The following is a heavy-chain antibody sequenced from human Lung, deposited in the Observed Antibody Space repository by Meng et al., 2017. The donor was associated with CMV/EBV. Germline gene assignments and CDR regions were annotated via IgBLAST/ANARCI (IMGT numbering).Heavy chain of an antibody. CDR3: SRGDSNGPLY. V-gene: IGHV3-73*01. Sequence: GVLKISCSASGFTFSDAGLHWVRQASGRGLEWIGRIRNRANSHATAYVASVKGRFTISRDDSKNTMYLHMNSLKTDDTAVYYCSRGDSNGPLYWGPGTLVTVPS. D-gene: IGHD3-22*01. CDR2: IRNRANSHAT. CDR1: GFTFSDAG. J-gene: IGHJ4*02.